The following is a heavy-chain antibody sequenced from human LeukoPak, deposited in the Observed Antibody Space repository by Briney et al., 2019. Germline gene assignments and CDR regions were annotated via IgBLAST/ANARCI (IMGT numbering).Heavy chain of an antibody. CDR1: GFTFSSYS. Sequence: GGSLRLSCAASGFTFSSYSMNWVRQAPGKGLEWVALIWYDGSNEKYADSVKGRFTISRDNSKNTVSLQMDSLRAEDTAVYYCARLQSKYIDYWGQGTLVTVSS. V-gene: IGHV3-33*08. CDR2: IWYDGSNE. CDR3: ARLQSKYIDY. J-gene: IGHJ4*02. D-gene: IGHD2/OR15-2a*01.